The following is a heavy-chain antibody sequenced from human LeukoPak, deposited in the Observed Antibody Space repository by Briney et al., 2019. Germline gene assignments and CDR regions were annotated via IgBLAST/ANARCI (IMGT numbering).Heavy chain of an antibody. D-gene: IGHD2-2*01. CDR1: GFDFSGFS. J-gene: IGHJ4*02. CDR2: MDEYGSDI. V-gene: IGHV3-7*01. CDR3: ARPRGCGSARCNNFDY. Sequence: GGSLRLSCVVSGFDFSGFSMSWVRQAPGKGLEWVAIMDEYGSDIFYVESVKGRVIISRANARNSLYLQMNNLRAEDTAVYYCARPRGCGSARCNNFDYWGQGTLVTVSS.